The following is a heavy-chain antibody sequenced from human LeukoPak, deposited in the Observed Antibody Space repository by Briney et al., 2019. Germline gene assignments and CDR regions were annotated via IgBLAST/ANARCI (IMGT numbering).Heavy chain of an antibody. D-gene: IGHD3-16*01. J-gene: IGHJ4*02. CDR3: ARDGGDYFDY. CDR1: GYTFTSYD. CDR2: MNPNSGNT. Sequence: ASVKVSCKASGYTFTSYDINWVRQATGQGLEWMGWMNPNSGNTGYAQKFQGRVTITRNTSISTAYMELRSLRSDDTAVYYCARDGGDYFDYWGQGTLITVSS. V-gene: IGHV1-8*01.